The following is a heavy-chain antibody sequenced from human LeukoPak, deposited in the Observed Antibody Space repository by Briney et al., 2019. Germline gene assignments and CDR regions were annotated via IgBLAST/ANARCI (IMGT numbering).Heavy chain of an antibody. V-gene: IGHV4-4*07. CDR2: IYSSRST. CDR1: GGSISSYY. D-gene: IGHD3-10*01. J-gene: IGHJ5*02. CDR3: ARDSGTTGEIKFDP. Sequence: SETLSLTCTVSGGSISSYYRSWIRHPAGKGLEWIGRIYSSRSTDYNPSLKSRVTMSVDTSKNKFSLKLSSVTAADTAVYYCARDSGTTGEIKFDPWGQGTLVTVSS.